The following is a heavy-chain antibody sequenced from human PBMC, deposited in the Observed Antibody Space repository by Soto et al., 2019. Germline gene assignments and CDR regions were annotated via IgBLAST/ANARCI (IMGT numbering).Heavy chain of an antibody. D-gene: IGHD2-2*03. CDR3: ARVAIVVVPAAYLSYYYYYGMDV. CDR2: IYYSGST. Sequence: SETLSLTCTVSGGSISSGGYYWSWIRQHPGKGLEWIGYIYYSGSTYYNPSLKSRVTISVDTSKNQFSLKLSSVTAADTAVYYCARVAIVVVPAAYLSYYYYYGMDVWGQGTTVTVSS. V-gene: IGHV4-31*03. CDR1: GGSISSGGYY. J-gene: IGHJ6*02.